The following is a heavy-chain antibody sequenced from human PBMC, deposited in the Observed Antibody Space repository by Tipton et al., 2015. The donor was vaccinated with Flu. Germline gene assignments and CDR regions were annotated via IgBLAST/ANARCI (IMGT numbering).Heavy chain of an antibody. J-gene: IGHJ4*02. D-gene: IGHD2-15*01. Sequence: QVQLVQSGAEVKKPGASVKVSCKASGYTFTGYYMHWVRQAPGQGLEWMGRINPNSGGTNYAQKFQGRVTMTRGTSISTAYMELSRLRSDDTAVYYCARGPGILGYCSGGSCEGNYWGQGTLVTVSS. CDR2: INPNSGGT. CDR1: GYTFTGYY. CDR3: ARGPGILGYCSGGSCEGNY. V-gene: IGHV1-2*06.